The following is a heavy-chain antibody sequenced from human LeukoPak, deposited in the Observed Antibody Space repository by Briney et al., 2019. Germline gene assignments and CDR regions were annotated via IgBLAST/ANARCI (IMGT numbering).Heavy chain of an antibody. Sequence: SVKVSRKASGGTFSSYAISWVRQAPGQGLEWMGRIIPIFGIANYAQKFQGRVPITADKSTSTAYMELSSLRSEDTAVYYCARTYCSGGSCYFGFGMDVWGQGTTVTVSS. CDR3: ARTYCSGGSCYFGFGMDV. CDR1: GGTFSSYA. D-gene: IGHD2-15*01. J-gene: IGHJ6*02. V-gene: IGHV1-69*04. CDR2: IIPIFGIA.